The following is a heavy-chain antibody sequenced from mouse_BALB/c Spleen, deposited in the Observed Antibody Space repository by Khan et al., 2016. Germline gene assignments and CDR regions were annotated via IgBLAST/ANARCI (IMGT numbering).Heavy chain of an antibody. D-gene: IGHD1-1*01. CDR1: GYSISSGYS. CDR3: TRGDYYGSGY. Sequence: EVQLQESGPDLVKPSQSLSLTCTVTGYSISSGYSWHWIRQFPGNKLEWMAYIHYSGSTNYNPSLKSRISITRATSKKQFFLQLISVTTEDTATYYCTRGDYYGSGYWGQGTTLTVSS. J-gene: IGHJ2*01. V-gene: IGHV3-1*02. CDR2: IHYSGST.